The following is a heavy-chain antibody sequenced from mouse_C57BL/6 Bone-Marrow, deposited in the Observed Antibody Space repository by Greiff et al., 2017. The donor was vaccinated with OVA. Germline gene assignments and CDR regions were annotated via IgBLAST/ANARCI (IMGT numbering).Heavy chain of an antibody. CDR1: GYTFTSYW. V-gene: IGHV1-69*01. D-gene: IGHD2-2*01. J-gene: IGHJ2*01. CDR3: AREGIWFYFDY. CDR2: IDPSDSYT. Sequence: VQLQQPGAELVMPGASVKLSCKASGYTFTSYWMHWVKQRPGQGLEWIGEIDPSDSYTNYNQKFKGKSTLTVDKSSSTAYMRLSSLTSEDSAVYNCAREGIWFYFDYWGQGTTLTVSS.